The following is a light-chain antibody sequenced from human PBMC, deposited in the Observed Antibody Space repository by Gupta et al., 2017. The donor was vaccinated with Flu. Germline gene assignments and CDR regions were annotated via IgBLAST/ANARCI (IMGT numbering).Light chain of an antibody. CDR2: ENN. V-gene: IGLV1-51*02. Sequence: QSVLTQPPSVSADPGQKVTISCSGRSSNIGNNYVSWYQQLPGTAPKLLIYENNNRPSGTPDRFSGSRSVTSATLGITGLRTGDEADYYCGTCYSILSGWVFGGGTKLTVL. CDR1: SSNIGNNY. CDR3: GTCYSILSGWV. J-gene: IGLJ3*02.